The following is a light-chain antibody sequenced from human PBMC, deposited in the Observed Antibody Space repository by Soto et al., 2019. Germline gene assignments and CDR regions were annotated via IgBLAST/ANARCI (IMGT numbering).Light chain of an antibody. CDR3: SSYTSSSTLV. CDR2: EVS. CDR1: SSDVGGYNY. J-gene: IGLJ1*01. V-gene: IGLV2-14*01. Sequence: QSALTQPASVSGSPGQSITISCTGTSSDVGGYNYVSWYQQHPGKAPKLMIYEVSNRPSGVSNRFSGSKSGNTASLTISGLQAEHEADHYCSSYTSSSTLVFGTGTKLTVL.